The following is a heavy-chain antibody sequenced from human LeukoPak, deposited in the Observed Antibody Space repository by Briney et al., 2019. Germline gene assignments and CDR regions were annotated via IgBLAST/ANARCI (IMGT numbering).Heavy chain of an antibody. D-gene: IGHD3-10*01. Sequence: PSETLSLTCTVSGASITSGSYYWSWIRQPAGKGLEWIGRIYTSGSTNYNPSLKSRVTISVDTSKNQFSLKLSSVTAADTAVYYCARAGVRGVIGYYYYYMDVWGKGTTVTVSS. J-gene: IGHJ6*03. CDR2: IYTSGST. CDR1: GASITSGSYY. CDR3: ARAGVRGVIGYYYYYMDV. V-gene: IGHV4-61*02.